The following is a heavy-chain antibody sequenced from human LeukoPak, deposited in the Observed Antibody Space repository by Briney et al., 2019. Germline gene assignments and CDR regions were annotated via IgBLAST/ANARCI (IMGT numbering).Heavy chain of an antibody. Sequence: GGSLRLSCAASGFTVSSNYMSWVRQAPGKGLEWVSVIYSGGSTYYADSVKGRFTISRDNSKNTLYLQMNSLRAEDTAVYYCARSGTRYYGMDVWGQGTTVTVSS. V-gene: IGHV3-66*01. CDR1: GFTVSSNY. CDR3: ARSGTRYYGMDV. CDR2: IYSGGST. J-gene: IGHJ6*02. D-gene: IGHD6-13*01.